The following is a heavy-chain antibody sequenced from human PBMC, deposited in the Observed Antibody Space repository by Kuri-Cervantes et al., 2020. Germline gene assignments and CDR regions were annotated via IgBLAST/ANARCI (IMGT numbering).Heavy chain of an antibody. D-gene: IGHD1-26*01. Sequence: SETLSLTCAVSGGSVSVNNYYWGWIRQPPGKGLEWIGYIYHSGSTYYNPSLKSRVTISVDRSKNQFSLKLSSVTAADTAVYYCARGVRWELLLPYFDYWGQGTLVTVSS. CDR3: ARGVRWELLLPYFDY. J-gene: IGHJ4*02. CDR2: IYHSGST. V-gene: IGHV4-30-2*01. CDR1: GGSVSVNNYY.